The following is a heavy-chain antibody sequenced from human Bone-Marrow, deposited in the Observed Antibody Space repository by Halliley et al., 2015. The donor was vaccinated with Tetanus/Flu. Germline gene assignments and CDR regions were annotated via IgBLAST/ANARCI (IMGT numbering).Heavy chain of an antibody. Sequence: GSPNYSPSLKSRVTISVDTSKNQFSLKLTSVTAADTAVYYCAKDRMPALYGVVIAYYGMDVWGQGTTVTVAS. D-gene: IGHD3-3*01. V-gene: IGHV4-59*01. CDR3: AKDRMPALYGVVIAYYGMDV. CDR2: GSP. J-gene: IGHJ6*02.